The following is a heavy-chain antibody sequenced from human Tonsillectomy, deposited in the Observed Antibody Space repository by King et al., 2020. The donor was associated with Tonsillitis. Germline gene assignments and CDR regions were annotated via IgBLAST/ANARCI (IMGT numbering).Heavy chain of an antibody. CDR3: AKDRRYCSSTSCYDGPYYHYHGMDV. CDR2: ISYDGSNK. CDR1: GFTFSSYG. V-gene: IGHV3-30*18. D-gene: IGHD2-2*01. Sequence: VQLVESGGGVVQPGRSLRLSCAASGFTFSSYGMHWVRQAPGEGLEWVAVISYDGSNKYYADSVKGRFTISRDNSRNTLYLQMNTLRAEDTAIYYCAKDRRYCSSTSCYDGPYYHYHGMDVWGQGTTVTVSS. J-gene: IGHJ6*02.